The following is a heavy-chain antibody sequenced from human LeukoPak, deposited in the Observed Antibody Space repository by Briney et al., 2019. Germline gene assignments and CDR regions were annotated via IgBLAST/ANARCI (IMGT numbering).Heavy chain of an antibody. D-gene: IGHD6-19*01. Sequence: AVKVSCKASGGTFSSYAISWVRQAPGQGLEWMGRIIPIFGIANYAQKFQGRVTITADKSTSTAYMELSSLRSEDTAVYYCARLPGYSSGWSEDYWGQGTLVTVSS. CDR1: GGTFSSYA. V-gene: IGHV1-69*04. CDR2: IIPIFGIA. J-gene: IGHJ4*02. CDR3: ARLPGYSSGWSEDY.